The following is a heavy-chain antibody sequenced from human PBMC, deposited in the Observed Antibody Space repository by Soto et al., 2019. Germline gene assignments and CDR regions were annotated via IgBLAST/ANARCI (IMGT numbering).Heavy chain of an antibody. Sequence: EVQLLESGGGLVQPGGSLRLSCAAPGITFSSYAMSWVRQAPGKGLEWVSSISASGGTTYYADSVTGRFTISRDNSKNTLYLQMSSLRAEDTAVYYCAKMGFSGNEDYWGQGTLVTVSS. CDR1: GITFSSYA. CDR3: AKMGFSGNEDY. CDR2: ISASGGTT. D-gene: IGHD5-12*01. V-gene: IGHV3-23*01. J-gene: IGHJ4*02.